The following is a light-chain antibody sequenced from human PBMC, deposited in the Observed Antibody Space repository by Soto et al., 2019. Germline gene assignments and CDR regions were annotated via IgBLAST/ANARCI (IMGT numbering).Light chain of an antibody. CDR3: SSYTTSSTVL. CDR2: DVT. CDR1: SSDVGAYNY. Sequence: QSALTQPASVSGSLGQSITISCTGSSSDVGAYNYVSWYQQHPGKDPKVVIFDVTKRPSGVSSRFSGPKSGNTASLTVSGLQAEDEGKYYCSSYTTSSTVLFGGGTKLTVL. J-gene: IGLJ2*01. V-gene: IGLV2-14*03.